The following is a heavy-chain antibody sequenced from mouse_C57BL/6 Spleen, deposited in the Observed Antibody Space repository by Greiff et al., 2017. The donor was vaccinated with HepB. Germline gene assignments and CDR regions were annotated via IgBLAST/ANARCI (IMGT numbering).Heavy chain of an antibody. Sequence: EVHLVESGGDLVKPGGSLKLSCAASGFTFSSYGMSWVRQTPDKRLEWVATISSGGSYTYYPDSVKGRFTISRDNAKNTLYLQMSSLKSEDTAMYYCARHEGAYWGQGTLVTVSA. CDR3: ARHEGAY. V-gene: IGHV5-6*01. CDR2: ISSGGSYT. J-gene: IGHJ3*01. CDR1: GFTFSSYG.